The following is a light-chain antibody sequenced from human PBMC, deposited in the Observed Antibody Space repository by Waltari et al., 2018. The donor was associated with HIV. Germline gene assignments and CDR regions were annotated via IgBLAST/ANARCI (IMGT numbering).Light chain of an antibody. Sequence: EIVMTQSPATLSVSPGERATLSCTASQSVADHLAWYQHKPGQAPRLLIYGASTRATGIPARFSGSGSGTDFTLTINSLQSEDFAVYYCQQYNNWPPAYTFGQGTKLEIK. CDR2: GAS. CDR3: QQYNNWPPAYT. CDR1: QSVADH. V-gene: IGKV3-15*01. J-gene: IGKJ2*01.